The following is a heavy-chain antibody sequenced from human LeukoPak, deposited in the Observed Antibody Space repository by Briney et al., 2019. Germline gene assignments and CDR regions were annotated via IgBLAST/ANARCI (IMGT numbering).Heavy chain of an antibody. CDR3: ATLKLISVGRHFDY. Sequence: GGSLRLSCAASGFTFSSYAMSWVRQAPRKGLEWVSAISGSGGSTYYADSVKGRFTISRDNSKNTLYLQMNSLRAEDTAVYYCATLKLISVGRHFDYWGQGTLVTVSS. D-gene: IGHD1-26*01. J-gene: IGHJ4*02. V-gene: IGHV3-23*01. CDR2: ISGSGGST. CDR1: GFTFSSYA.